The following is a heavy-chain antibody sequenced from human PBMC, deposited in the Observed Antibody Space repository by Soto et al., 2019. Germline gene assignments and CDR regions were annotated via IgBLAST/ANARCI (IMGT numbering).Heavy chain of an antibody. V-gene: IGHV1-18*04. J-gene: IGHJ4*02. CDR3: ASLCAPYCGGDPGGD. Sequence: QVQLVQSGAEVKKPGASVKVSCKASGYTFTSYGISWVRQAPGQGLEWMGWISAYNGNTNYAQKLQGRVTMTTDTSTSTANMELRSLRSDDTAVYYCASLCAPYCGGDPGGDWGQGTLVTVSS. CDR2: ISAYNGNT. D-gene: IGHD2-21*02. CDR1: GYTFTSYG.